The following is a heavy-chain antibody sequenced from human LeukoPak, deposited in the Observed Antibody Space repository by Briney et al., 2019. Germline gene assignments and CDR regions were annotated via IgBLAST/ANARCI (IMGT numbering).Heavy chain of an antibody. J-gene: IGHJ4*02. CDR3: ARNGGWELQD. CDR2: IFHSETP. Sequence: SQTLSLTCTVSGGSISSNWCSWICQPPRKGLEWIGEIFHSETPNYSPSLNRRVTISMDKSNNQFSLKLSSVTAADTAVYYCARNGGWELQDWGQGTLVTVSS. V-gene: IGHV4/OR15-8*01. D-gene: IGHD1-26*01. CDR1: GGSISSNW.